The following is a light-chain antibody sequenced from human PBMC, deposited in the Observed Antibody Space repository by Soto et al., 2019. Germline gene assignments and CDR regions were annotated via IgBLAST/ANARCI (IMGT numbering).Light chain of an antibody. Sequence: EIVLTQSPATLSLSPGDRATLSCRASQSIGPYLAWYQQKAGQAPRLLIYDASNRATGIPTRFSGSGSGTDFTLTISSLEPEDFAVYFCQHRSNSPPTWTFGQGTKVEIK. CDR1: QSIGPY. CDR3: QHRSNSPPTWT. CDR2: DAS. J-gene: IGKJ1*01. V-gene: IGKV3-11*01.